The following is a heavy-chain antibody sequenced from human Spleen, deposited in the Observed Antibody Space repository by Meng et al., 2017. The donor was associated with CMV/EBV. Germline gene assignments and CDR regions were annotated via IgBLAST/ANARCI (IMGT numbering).Heavy chain of an antibody. V-gene: IGHV4-39*07. J-gene: IGHJ1*01. Sequence: QLQLQESGPGLVKPSETLSLTCTVSGGSISSSSYYWGWIRQPPGKGLEWIGSIYYSGSTYYNPSLKSRVTISVDTSKNQFSLKLSSVTAADTAVYYCARELESSSWYLEYFQQWGQGTLVTVSS. D-gene: IGHD6-13*01. CDR2: IYYSGST. CDR3: ARELESSSWYLEYFQQ. CDR1: GGSISSSSYY.